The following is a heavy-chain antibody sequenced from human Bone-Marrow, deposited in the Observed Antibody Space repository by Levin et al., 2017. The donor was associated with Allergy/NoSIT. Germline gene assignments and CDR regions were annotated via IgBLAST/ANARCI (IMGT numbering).Heavy chain of an antibody. CDR1: GGTFSSYA. Sequence: SVKVSCKASGGTFSSYAISWVRQAPGQGLEWMGGIIPIFGTANYAQKFQGRVTITADESTSTAYMELSSLRSEDTAVYYCARMADTNCGSDCYRQHFDYWGQGTLVTVSS. V-gene: IGHV1-69*13. D-gene: IGHD2-21*02. CDR2: IIPIFGTA. CDR3: ARMADTNCGSDCYRQHFDY. J-gene: IGHJ4*02.